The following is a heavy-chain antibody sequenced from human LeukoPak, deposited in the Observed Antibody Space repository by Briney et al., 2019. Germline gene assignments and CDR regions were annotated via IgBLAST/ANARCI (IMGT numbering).Heavy chain of an antibody. Sequence: PGGSLRLSCAASGFDFRSYATHWVRQAPGKGLEWVSLISYHGTNTYYADSVKGRFTISRDNSKNTVLLQMTSLRVEDTAVYYCARDGANTYGRAFDFWGQGMQVTVSS. CDR1: GFDFRSYA. J-gene: IGHJ4*02. CDR3: ARDGANTYGRAFDF. CDR2: ISYHGTNT. V-gene: IGHV3-30*04. D-gene: IGHD5-18*01.